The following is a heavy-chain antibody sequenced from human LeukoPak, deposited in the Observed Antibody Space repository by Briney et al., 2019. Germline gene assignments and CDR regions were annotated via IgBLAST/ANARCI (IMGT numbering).Heavy chain of an antibody. CDR2: ISSSGSTI. D-gene: IGHD5-12*01. CDR1: GFTFSSYE. J-gene: IGHJ4*02. V-gene: IGHV3-48*03. Sequence: GGSLRLSCAASGFTFSSYEMNWVRQAPGKGLEWVSYISSSGSTIYYADSVKGRFTISRDNAKNSLYLQMNSLRAEDTAVYYCARDPGSGYEEHFDYWGQGTLVAVSS. CDR3: ARDPGSGYEEHFDY.